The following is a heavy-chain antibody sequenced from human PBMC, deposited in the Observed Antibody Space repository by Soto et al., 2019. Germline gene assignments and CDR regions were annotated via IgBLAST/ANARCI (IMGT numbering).Heavy chain of an antibody. Sequence: GGSLRLSCAASGFTFSSYAMHWVRQAPGKGLEWVAVISYDGSNKYYADSVKGRFTISRDNSKNTLYLQMNSLRAEDTAVYYCARWGGDYYYYGMDVWGQGTTVTVSS. V-gene: IGHV3-30-3*01. D-gene: IGHD3-10*01. J-gene: IGHJ6*02. CDR1: GFTFSSYA. CDR2: ISYDGSNK. CDR3: ARWGGDYYYYGMDV.